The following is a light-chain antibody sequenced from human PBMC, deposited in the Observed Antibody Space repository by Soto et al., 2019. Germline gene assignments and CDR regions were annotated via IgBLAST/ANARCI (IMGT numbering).Light chain of an antibody. CDR1: ESISSW. Sequence: DIQMTQSPSTLSASVGDRFAITCLSIESISSWLAWYQQKPGKAPKLLIYDASSLESGVTSRFSGSGSGTEFTLTIRSLQPDDFAPYYCQQYNSYSWTFGQGTKVDIK. J-gene: IGKJ1*01. V-gene: IGKV1-5*01. CDR3: QQYNSYSWT. CDR2: DAS.